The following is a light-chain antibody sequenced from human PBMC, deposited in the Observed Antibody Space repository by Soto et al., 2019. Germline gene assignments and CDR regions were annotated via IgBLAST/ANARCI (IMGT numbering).Light chain of an antibody. CDR1: QSVSSSY. J-gene: IGKJ1*01. CDR3: QQYGSSSWT. Sequence: EIVLTQSPGTLSLSPGERATLSSRASQSVSSSYLAWYQQKPGQAPRLLIYGASNRATGIPDRFSGSGSGTDFTLTISRLEPEDFAVYYCQQYGSSSWTFGQGTKVEMK. V-gene: IGKV3-20*01. CDR2: GAS.